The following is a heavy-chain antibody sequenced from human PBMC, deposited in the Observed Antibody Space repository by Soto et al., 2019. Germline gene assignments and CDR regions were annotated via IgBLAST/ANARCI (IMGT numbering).Heavy chain of an antibody. CDR3: ARSMAVSGTFEYGFDH. CDR2: INAGNGNT. CDR1: GYTFTSYA. J-gene: IGHJ5*02. D-gene: IGHD6-19*01. Sequence: ASVKVSCKASGYTFTSYAMHWVRQAPGQRLEWMGWINAGNGNTKYSQKFQGRVTITRDTSASTAYMELSRLRSEDTAVYYCARSMAVSGTFEYGFDHWGQGTLVT. V-gene: IGHV1-3*01.